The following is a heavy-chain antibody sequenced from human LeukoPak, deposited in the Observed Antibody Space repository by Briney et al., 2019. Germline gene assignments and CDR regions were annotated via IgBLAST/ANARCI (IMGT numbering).Heavy chain of an antibody. D-gene: IGHD3-3*01. CDR2: ISSSSSYI. V-gene: IGHV3-21*04. Sequence: PGGSLRLSCAASGFTFSSYSMNWVRQAPGKGLEWVSSISSSSSYIYYADSVKGRFTISRDNAKNSLYLQMNSLRAEDMALYYCAKSPIFGVVGGAFDIWGQGTMVTVSS. CDR3: AKSPIFGVVGGAFDI. J-gene: IGHJ3*02. CDR1: GFTFSSYS.